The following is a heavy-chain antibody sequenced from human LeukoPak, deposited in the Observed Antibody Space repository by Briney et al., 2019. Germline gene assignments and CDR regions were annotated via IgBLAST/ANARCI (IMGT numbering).Heavy chain of an antibody. CDR3: AREYYDSNRRDYFDY. CDR2: ISAYNGNT. V-gene: IGHV1-18*01. J-gene: IGHJ4*02. Sequence: ASVKVSCKASGYTFTSYGISWVRQAPGQGLEWMGWISAYNGNTNYAQKFQGRVTMTTDTSTSTAYMELRSLRSDDTAVYYCAREYYDSNRRDYFDYWGQGTLSPSPQ. CDR1: GYTFTSYG. D-gene: IGHD3-22*01.